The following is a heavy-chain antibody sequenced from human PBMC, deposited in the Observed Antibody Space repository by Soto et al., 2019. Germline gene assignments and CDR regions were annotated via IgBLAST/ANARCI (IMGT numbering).Heavy chain of an antibody. V-gene: IGHV3-66*01. D-gene: IGHD1-7*01. Sequence: GGSLRLSCAASEFTVSSSYMNWVRQSPGKGLEWVSVIYSDGSTYSQRFQGRVTITSDTSATTAYMELSSLRSEDTAVYYCARGTNSFVQYWGQGTLVTVSS. CDR3: ARGTNSFVQY. CDR2: IYSDGST. J-gene: IGHJ4*02. CDR1: EFTVSSSY.